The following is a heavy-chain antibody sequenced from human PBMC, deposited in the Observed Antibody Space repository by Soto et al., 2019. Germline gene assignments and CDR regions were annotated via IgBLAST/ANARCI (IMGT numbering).Heavy chain of an antibody. J-gene: IGHJ4*02. CDR2: ISAYNGNT. CDR1: GYTFTSYC. CDR3: ARAVSGPLFSDY. Sequence: QVQLVQSGAEVKKPGASVKVSCKAPGYTFTSYCISWVRQAPGQGLEWKGWISAYNGNTNYAQKLQGRVTMTTDTSTSTAYMELRSLRSDDTAVYSCARAVSGPLFSDYWGQGTLVTVSS. V-gene: IGHV1-18*01. D-gene: IGHD6-19*01.